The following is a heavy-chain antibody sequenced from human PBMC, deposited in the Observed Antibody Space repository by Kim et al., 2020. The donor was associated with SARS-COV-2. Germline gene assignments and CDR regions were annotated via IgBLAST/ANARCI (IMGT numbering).Heavy chain of an antibody. D-gene: IGHD6-25*01. J-gene: IGHJ4*02. CDR3: VRHIGSRYPKEDYFDY. V-gene: IGHV4-39*01. CDR2: VYFSGTT. CDR1: GGSISSSTYY. Sequence: SETLSLTCSVSGGSISSSTYYWGWIRQPPGKGLEWIGTVYFSGTTHYNPSLKSRVTIYVDTSKNQFSLKVSSVTAADTAVYYCVRHIGSRYPKEDYFDYWGQGTLVTVSS.